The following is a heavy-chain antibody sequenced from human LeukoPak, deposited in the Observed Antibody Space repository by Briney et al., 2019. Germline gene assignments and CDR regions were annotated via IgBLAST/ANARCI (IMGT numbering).Heavy chain of an antibody. D-gene: IGHD6-19*01. CDR3: ARDDGSGWYYFDY. CDR1: GFTFSTYF. Sequence: GGSLRLSCVASGFTFSTYFMHWVRQAPGKGLEWVADIASDGSHTFYGESVKGRFTISRDNSKNSLYLQMNSLRAEDTAVYYCARDDGSGWYYFDYWGQGTLVTVSS. J-gene: IGHJ4*02. CDR2: IASDGSHT. V-gene: IGHV3-30-3*01.